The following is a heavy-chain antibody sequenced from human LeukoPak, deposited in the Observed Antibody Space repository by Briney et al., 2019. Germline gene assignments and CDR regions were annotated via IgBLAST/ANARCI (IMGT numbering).Heavy chain of an antibody. CDR3: ARDDIVATTHFDY. Sequence: GGSLRLSCAASGFTFSSCSMNWVRQAPGKGLEWVSSISSSSSYIYYADSVKGRFTISRDNAKNSLYLQMNSLRAEDTAVYYCARDDIVATTHFDYWGQGTLVTVSS. V-gene: IGHV3-21*01. CDR1: GFTFSSCS. J-gene: IGHJ4*02. D-gene: IGHD5-12*01. CDR2: ISSSSSYI.